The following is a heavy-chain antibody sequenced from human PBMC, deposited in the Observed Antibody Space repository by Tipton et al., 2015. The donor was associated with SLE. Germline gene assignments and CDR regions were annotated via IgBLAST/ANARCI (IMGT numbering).Heavy chain of an antibody. CDR2: VYNSGIT. D-gene: IGHD5-18*01. CDR1: NDYITSDIYY. Sequence: TLSLTCFVSNDYITSDIYYWGWIRQPPGKGLEWIGSVYNSGITYYNPSLEGRVTMSVDTSKNQFSLKLSSVTAADTAVYYCARRRREYNYGPYYFDYWGQGTLVTVSS. CDR3: ARRRREYNYGPYYFDY. V-gene: IGHV4-39*07. J-gene: IGHJ4*02.